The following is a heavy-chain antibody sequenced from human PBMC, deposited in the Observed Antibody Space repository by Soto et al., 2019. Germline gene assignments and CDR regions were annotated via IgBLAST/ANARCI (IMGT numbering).Heavy chain of an antibody. Sequence: GGSLRLSCGASGFIFSNYAMSWVRQTPGKGLEWVAIIADNGGDTKYADSVKGRFTVSRDNSKNTLSLQMNSLRVEDTAVYYCAKGMGPSCGGDCYSRLADYWGQGTLVTVSS. J-gene: IGHJ4*02. V-gene: IGHV3-23*01. CDR1: GFIFSNYA. CDR3: AKGMGPSCGGDCYSRLADY. D-gene: IGHD2-21*01. CDR2: IADNGGDT.